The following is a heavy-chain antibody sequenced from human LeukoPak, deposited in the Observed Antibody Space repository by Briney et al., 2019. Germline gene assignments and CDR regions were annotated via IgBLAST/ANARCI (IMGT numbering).Heavy chain of an antibody. CDR2: IRSKGYGGTT. CDR1: GFIFGDYV. D-gene: IGHD6-6*01. Sequence: GRSLRLSCVASGFIFGDYVLNWVRQAPGKGLEWVGSIRSKGYGGTTEYAASVKGRFTISRDDFKSIAYLQMNSLKTEDTAVYYCTRVGYSSSYYFDYWGQGTLVTVSS. CDR3: TRVGYSSSYYFDY. V-gene: IGHV3-49*04. J-gene: IGHJ4*02.